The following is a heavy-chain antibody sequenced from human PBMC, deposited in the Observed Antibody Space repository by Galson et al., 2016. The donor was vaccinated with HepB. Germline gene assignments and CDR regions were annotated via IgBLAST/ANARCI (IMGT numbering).Heavy chain of an antibody. J-gene: IGHJ6*04. V-gene: IGHV3-23*01. CDR3: VQGSTAPAV. CDR1: GFTFSNYG. D-gene: IGHD1-26*01. Sequence: SLRLSCAASGFTFSNYGMTWVRQAPGKGLEDVSSISRSGDSTDYADSVKGRFTISRDNAKNTLSLQMNSLRAEDTAVYYCVQGSTAPAVWGKGTTVTVSS. CDR2: ISRSGDST.